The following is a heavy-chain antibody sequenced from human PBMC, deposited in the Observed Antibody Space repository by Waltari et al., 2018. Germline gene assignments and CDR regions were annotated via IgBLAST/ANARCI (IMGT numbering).Heavy chain of an antibody. V-gene: IGHV4-38-2*01. J-gene: IGHJ3*02. D-gene: IGHD6-19*01. CDR2: IYHSGST. CDR1: GYYISSGYY. CDR3: ARVPIAVAGVAFDI. Sequence: QVQLQESGPGLVKPSETLSLTCAVSGYYISSGYYWGWIRQHPGKGLEWIVSIYHSGSTYYNPSLKSRVTISVDTSKNQFSLKLSSVTAADTAVYYCARVPIAVAGVAFDIWGQGTMVTVSS.